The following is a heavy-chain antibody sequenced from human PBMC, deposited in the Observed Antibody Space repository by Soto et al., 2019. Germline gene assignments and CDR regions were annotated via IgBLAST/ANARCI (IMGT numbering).Heavy chain of an antibody. CDR2: TYYRSKWYN. V-gene: IGHV6-1*01. Sequence: SQTLSLTCAISVDIVSSNSAAWNWIRQSPSRGLEWLGRTYYRSKWYNDYAVSVKSRITINPDTSKNQFSLQLNSVTPEDTAVYYCASGDIGIAAAGTNYYYGMDVWGQGTTVTVSS. CDR3: ASGDIGIAAAGTNYYYGMDV. J-gene: IGHJ6*02. CDR1: VDIVSSNSAA. D-gene: IGHD6-13*01.